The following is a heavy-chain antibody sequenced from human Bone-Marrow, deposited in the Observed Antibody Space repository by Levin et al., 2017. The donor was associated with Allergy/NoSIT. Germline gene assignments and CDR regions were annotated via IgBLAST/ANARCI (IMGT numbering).Heavy chain of an antibody. CDR3: ARAVSGYSGYDFDN. Sequence: SQTLSLTCTVSGGSISGRYWSWIRQPAGKGLEWIGRIYSSGNTIYNPSLRSRVTMSLDASKSQVSLRLTSVTAADTAVYYCARAVSGYSGYDFDNWGQGTLVTVSP. V-gene: IGHV4-4*07. J-gene: IGHJ4*02. CDR2: IYSSGNT. CDR1: GGSISGRY. D-gene: IGHD5-12*01.